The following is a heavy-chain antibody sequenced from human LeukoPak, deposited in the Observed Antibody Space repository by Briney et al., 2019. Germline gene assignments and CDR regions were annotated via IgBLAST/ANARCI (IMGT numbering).Heavy chain of an antibody. CDR3: ARRGVGASIDY. V-gene: IGHV4-59*08. Sequence: PSETLSLTCTVSGGSISSYYWSWIRQPPGKGLEWIGYIYYSGSTNYNPSLKSRVTISVDTSKNQFSLKLSSVTAADTAVYYCARRGVGASIDYWGQGTLVTVSS. J-gene: IGHJ4*02. CDR1: GGSISSYY. D-gene: IGHD1-26*01. CDR2: IYYSGST.